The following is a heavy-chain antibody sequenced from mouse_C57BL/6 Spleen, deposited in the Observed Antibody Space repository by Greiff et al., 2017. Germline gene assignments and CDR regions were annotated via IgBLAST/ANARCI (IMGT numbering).Heavy chain of an antibody. D-gene: IGHD2-2*01. Sequence: VQLKQSGPELVKPGASVKMSCKASGYTFTDYNMHWVKQSHGKSLEWIGYINPNNGGTSYNQKFKGKATLTVNKSSSTAYMELRSLTSEDSAVYYCARYGYDGGPYFDYWGQGTTLTVAS. V-gene: IGHV1-22*01. J-gene: IGHJ2*01. CDR3: ARYGYDGGPYFDY. CDR2: INPNNGGT. CDR1: GYTFTDYN.